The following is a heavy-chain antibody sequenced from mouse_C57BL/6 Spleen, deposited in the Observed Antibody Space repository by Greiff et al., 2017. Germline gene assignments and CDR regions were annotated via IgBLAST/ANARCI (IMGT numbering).Heavy chain of an antibody. V-gene: IGHV6-3*01. CDR2: LSLKSDNYAT. D-gene: IGHD2-4*01. CDR1: GFTFSNYW. Sequence: EVKLMESGGGLVQPGGSMKLSCVASGFTFSNYWMNWVRQSPEQGLEWVAQLSLKSDNYATHYAESVKGRFTISRDDSKSSVYLQMNNLRAEDTGMYYCTEEIYYDYDYYAMDYWGQGTSVTVAS. J-gene: IGHJ4*01. CDR3: TEEIYYDYDYYAMDY.